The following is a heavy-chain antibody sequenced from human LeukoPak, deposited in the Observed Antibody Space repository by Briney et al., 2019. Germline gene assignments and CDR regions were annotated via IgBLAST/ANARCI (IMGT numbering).Heavy chain of an antibody. CDR1: GYTFIGHY. D-gene: IGHD3-16*01. V-gene: IGHV1-46*01. Sequence: GASVKVSCKASGYTFIGHYIHWVRQAPGQGLEWMGIINPSGGTTSYAQKFQGRVTMTRDMSTSTFYMDLSTLRSDDTAAYYCARDEGLGGVTSPRHWGQGTLVTVSS. J-gene: IGHJ4*02. CDR3: ARDEGLGGVTSPRH. CDR2: INPSGGTT.